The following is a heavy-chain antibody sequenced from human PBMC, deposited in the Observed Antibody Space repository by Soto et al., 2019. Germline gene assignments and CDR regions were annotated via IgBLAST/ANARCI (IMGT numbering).Heavy chain of an antibody. J-gene: IGHJ5*02. CDR2: ISYDGSNK. Sequence: PGGSLRLSCAASGLTFSSYGMHWVRQAPGKGLEWVAVISYDGSNKYYADSVKGRFTISRDNSKNTLYLQMNSLRAEDTAVYYCAKGPGNYDFWSGYYHNNWFDPWGQGTLVTVSS. D-gene: IGHD3-3*01. CDR3: AKGPGNYDFWSGYYHNNWFDP. V-gene: IGHV3-30*18. CDR1: GLTFSSYG.